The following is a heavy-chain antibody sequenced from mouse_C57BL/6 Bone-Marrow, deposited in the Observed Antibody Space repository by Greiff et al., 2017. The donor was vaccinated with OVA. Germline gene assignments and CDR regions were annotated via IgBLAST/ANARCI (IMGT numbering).Heavy chain of an antibody. V-gene: IGHV1-64*01. CDR1: GYPFTSYW. Sequence: VQLQQPGAELVKPGASVKLSCKASGYPFTSYWMPWVKQRPGQGLEWIGMIHPNSGSTNYNEKFKSKATLTVDKSSSTAYMQLSSLTSEDSAVYYWAPISSESPFADWGQGTLVTVS. D-gene: IGHD6-2*01. J-gene: IGHJ3*01. CDR2: IHPNSGST. CDR3: APISSESPFAD.